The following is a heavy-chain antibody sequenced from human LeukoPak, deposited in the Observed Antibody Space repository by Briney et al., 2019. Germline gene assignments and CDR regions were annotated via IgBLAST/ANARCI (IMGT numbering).Heavy chain of an antibody. Sequence: ASVTVSCTVSGYTLTELSMHWVRQAPGKGLEWMGGFDPEDGETIYTQKFQGRVTLTEDTPTDTTYMELSSLRSEDTAVYYCATDYYGSGSFVWGPGSLVTVSS. V-gene: IGHV1-24*01. CDR3: ATDYYGSGSFV. D-gene: IGHD3-10*01. J-gene: IGHJ4*02. CDR2: FDPEDGET. CDR1: GYTLTELS.